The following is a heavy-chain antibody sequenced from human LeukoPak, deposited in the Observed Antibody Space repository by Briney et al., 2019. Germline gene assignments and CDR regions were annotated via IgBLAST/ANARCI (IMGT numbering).Heavy chain of an antibody. CDR1: GYTFTSYA. J-gene: IGHJ4*02. CDR2: ISAYNGNT. V-gene: IGHV1-18*01. Sequence: GASVKVSCKSSGYTFTSYAFSWVRQAPGQGLEWMGWISAYNGNTNYAQKLQGRVTMTTDTFTTTAYMELRSLRSDDTAVYYCARDKSGLAVAGSNFDYWGQGTLVTVSS. CDR3: ARDKSGLAVAGSNFDY. D-gene: IGHD6-19*01.